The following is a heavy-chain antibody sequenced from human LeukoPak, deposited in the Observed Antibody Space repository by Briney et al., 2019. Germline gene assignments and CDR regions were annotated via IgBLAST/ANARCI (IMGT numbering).Heavy chain of an antibody. V-gene: IGHV4-39*01. CDR1: GGSISSSSYY. D-gene: IGHD1-14*01. CDR3: ASLARSRPVDY. J-gene: IGHJ4*02. CDR2: IYYSGST. Sequence: PSETLSLTCTVSGGSISSSSYYWGWIRQPPGKGLEWIGSIYYSGSTYYNPSLKSRVTISVDTSKNQFSLKLSSVTAADTAVYYCASLARSRPVDYWGQGTLVTVSS.